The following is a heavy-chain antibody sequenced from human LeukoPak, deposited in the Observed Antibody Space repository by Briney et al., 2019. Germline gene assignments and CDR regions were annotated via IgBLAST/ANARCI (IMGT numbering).Heavy chain of an antibody. Sequence: GRSLRLSCAASGFTFSSYEMNWVRQAPGKGLEWVSYISSSGTAIYYADSVKGRFTIPRDTAKNSLYLQMNSLRAEDTALYYCARDMEPDAFDIWGQGTMVTVSS. J-gene: IGHJ3*02. CDR1: GFTFSSYE. V-gene: IGHV3-48*03. CDR3: ARDMEPDAFDI. CDR2: ISSSGTAI. D-gene: IGHD1-1*01.